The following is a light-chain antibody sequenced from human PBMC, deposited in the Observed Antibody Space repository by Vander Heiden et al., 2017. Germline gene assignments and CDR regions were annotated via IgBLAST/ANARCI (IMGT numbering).Light chain of an antibody. CDR1: SSDVGGYNN. CDR2: DVS. V-gene: IGLV2-14*01. Sequence: QSALTQPASASASPGPSITISCTGTSSDVGGYNNVSWYHQHPGNAPKLMIFDVSNRPSGVSNRFSGANSGNTASPITSGLQAEDEADYYCCSYTSSSTLGTVCGGGTQLT. J-gene: IGLJ7*01. CDR3: CSYTSSSTLGTV.